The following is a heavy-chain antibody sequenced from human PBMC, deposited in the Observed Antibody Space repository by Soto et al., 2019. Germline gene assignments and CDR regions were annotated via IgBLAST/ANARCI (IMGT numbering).Heavy chain of an antibody. Sequence: GGSLRLSCAASGFTFSNAWMNWVRQAPGKGLEWVGRIKSKTDGRNTDYAAPVKGRFNISRDDSKNKLYLQMNSLKTEDTAVYYCTTSTNKEYSSGWSGGGQGTLVTVSS. J-gene: IGHJ4*02. CDR1: GFTFSNAW. CDR2: IKSKTDGRNT. D-gene: IGHD6-19*01. CDR3: TTSTNKEYSSGWSG. V-gene: IGHV3-15*07.